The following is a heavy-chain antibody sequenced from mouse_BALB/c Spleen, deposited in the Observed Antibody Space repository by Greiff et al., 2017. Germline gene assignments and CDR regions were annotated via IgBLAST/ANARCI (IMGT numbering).Heavy chain of an antibody. V-gene: IGHV5-15*02. Sequence: EVKLLESGGGLVQPGGSRKLSCAASGFTFSDYGMAWVRQAPGKGPEWVAFISNLAYSIYYADTVTGRFTISRENAKNTLYLEMSSLRSEDTAMYYCARPYGNYVWYFDVWGAGTTVTVSS. J-gene: IGHJ1*01. D-gene: IGHD2-1*01. CDR3: ARPYGNYVWYFDV. CDR2: ISNLAYSI. CDR1: GFTFSDYG.